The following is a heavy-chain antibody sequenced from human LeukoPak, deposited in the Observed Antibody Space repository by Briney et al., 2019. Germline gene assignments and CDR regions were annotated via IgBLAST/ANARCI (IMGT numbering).Heavy chain of an antibody. CDR3: ATEWASSSGFEY. D-gene: IGHD6-19*01. CDR2: ISNDRSNE. CDR1: GFTFSSYG. V-gene: IGHV3-30*03. Sequence: GGSLRLSCAASGFTFSSYGMHWVRQAPGKGLEWVAFISNDRSNEFYADSVKGRFTISRDNSKNTLYLEMNSLKTEDTAVYYCATEWASSSGFEYWGQGTLVTVSS. J-gene: IGHJ4*02.